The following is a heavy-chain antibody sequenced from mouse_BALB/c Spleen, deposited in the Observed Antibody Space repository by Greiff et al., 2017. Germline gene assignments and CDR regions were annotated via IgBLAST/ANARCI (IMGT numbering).Heavy chain of an antibody. J-gene: IGHJ1*01. V-gene: IGHV2-6-7*01. CDR1: GFSLTGYG. CDR3: AREGDGYYWYFDV. CDR2: IWGDGST. D-gene: IGHD2-3*01. Sequence: VMLVESGPGLVAPSQSLSITCTVSGFSLTGYGVNWVRQPPGKGLEWLGMIWGDGSTDYNSALKSRLSISKDNSKSQVFLKMNSLQTDDTARYYCAREGDGYYWYFDVWGAGTTVTVSS.